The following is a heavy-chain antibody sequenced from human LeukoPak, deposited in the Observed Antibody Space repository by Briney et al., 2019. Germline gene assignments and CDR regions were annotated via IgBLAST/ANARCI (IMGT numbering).Heavy chain of an antibody. J-gene: IGHJ6*02. CDR3: ARGRAYCGGDCSNYGMDV. CDR2: SYNSSTT. D-gene: IGHD2-21*02. Sequence: SENLSFTSTGYAGSISSSYWTWNRQPAGKGLKGIVRSYNSSTTNYNPSIKSRVTISVDTSKNQFSLKLNSVSATDTSVYYCARGRAYCGGDCSNYGMDVWGQGTTVTVSS. CDR1: AGSISSSY. V-gene: IGHV4-4*07.